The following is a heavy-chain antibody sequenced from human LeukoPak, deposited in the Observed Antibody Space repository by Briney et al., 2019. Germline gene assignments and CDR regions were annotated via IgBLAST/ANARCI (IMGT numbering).Heavy chain of an antibody. CDR3: AKATVYYYDSSGYPGYYFDY. CDR1: GFTFSSYA. D-gene: IGHD3-22*01. V-gene: IGHV3-23*01. J-gene: IGHJ4*02. Sequence: PGGSLRPSCAASGFTFSSYAMSWVRQAPGKGLEWVSAISGSGGSTYYADSVKGRFTISRDNSKNTLYLQMNSLTAEDTAVYYCAKATVYYYDSSGYPGYYFDYWGQGTLVTVSS. CDR2: ISGSGGST.